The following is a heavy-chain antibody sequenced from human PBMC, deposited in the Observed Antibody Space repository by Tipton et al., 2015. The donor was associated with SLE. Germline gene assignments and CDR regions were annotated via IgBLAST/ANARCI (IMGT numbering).Heavy chain of an antibody. Sequence: TLSLTCTVSGGSISSGDYYWSWIRQPPGKGLEWIGYIYYSGSTYYNPSLKSRVTISIDTSKNQFSLKLSSVTAADTAVYYCARERWDYYYDSSGYNAFDIWGQGTMVTVSS. V-gene: IGHV4-30-4*01. CDR3: ARERWDYYYDSSGYNAFDI. J-gene: IGHJ3*02. CDR2: IYYSGST. CDR1: GGSISSGDYY. D-gene: IGHD3-22*01.